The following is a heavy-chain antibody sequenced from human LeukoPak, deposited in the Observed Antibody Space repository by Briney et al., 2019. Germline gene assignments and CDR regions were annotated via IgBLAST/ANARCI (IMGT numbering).Heavy chain of an antibody. J-gene: IGHJ4*02. CDR1: GFSINSGYF. CDR3: ARPFKDTTVTSGFDY. V-gene: IGHV4-38-2*01. Sequence: PSETLSLNCPVSGFSINSGYFWGLIRQPPGKGVEWVGSIHHSGTTYYNPSLKSRVAISVDTSKNQFSLNLSSVTAADTAVYYCARPFKDTTVTSGFDYWGQGTLVTVSS. D-gene: IGHD4-17*01. CDR2: IHHSGTT.